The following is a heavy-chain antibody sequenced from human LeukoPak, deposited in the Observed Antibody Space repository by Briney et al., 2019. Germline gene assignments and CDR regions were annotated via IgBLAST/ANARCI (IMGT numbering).Heavy chain of an antibody. V-gene: IGHV3-23*01. Sequence: PGGSLRLSCAVSGFTFSNYAMTWVRQAPGKGLEWVSGISGSGGIIHYADSVKGRFTISRDNSKNTLYLQMNSLRAEDTAIYYCAKRDASDSSTYSPLFDYWGQGTLVTVSS. CDR1: GFTFSNYA. J-gene: IGHJ4*02. CDR3: AKRDASDSSTYSPLFDY. CDR2: ISGSGGII. D-gene: IGHD2-2*01.